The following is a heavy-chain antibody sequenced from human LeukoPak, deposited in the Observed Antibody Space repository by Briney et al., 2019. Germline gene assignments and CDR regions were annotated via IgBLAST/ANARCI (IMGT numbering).Heavy chain of an antibody. CDR1: GFTFSGST. CDR3: TRLWGDCGGDCYSRDY. Sequence: GGSLRLSCAASGFTFSGSTMHWVRQASGKGLEWVGRIRSKDDSYATAYGASVKGRFTISRDDSKNTAYLQMNSLKIEDTAVYYCTRLWGDCGGDCYSRDYWGPGTLVTVSS. D-gene: IGHD2-21*02. V-gene: IGHV3-73*01. CDR2: IRSKDDSYAT. J-gene: IGHJ4*02.